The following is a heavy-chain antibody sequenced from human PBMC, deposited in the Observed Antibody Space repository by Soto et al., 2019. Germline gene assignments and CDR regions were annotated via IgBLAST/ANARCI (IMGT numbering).Heavy chain of an antibody. Sequence: QVQLVQSGAEVKKPGASVKVSCKASGYTFTSYAMHWVRQAPGQRLEWMGWINAGNGNTKYSQKFQGRVTITRDTSASTAYMELSSLRSEDTAVYYCARSPGTQLWENYYYYMDVWGKGTTVTVSS. CDR3: ARSPGTQLWENYYYYMDV. J-gene: IGHJ6*03. CDR1: GYTFTSYA. CDR2: INAGNGNT. V-gene: IGHV1-3*01. D-gene: IGHD5-18*01.